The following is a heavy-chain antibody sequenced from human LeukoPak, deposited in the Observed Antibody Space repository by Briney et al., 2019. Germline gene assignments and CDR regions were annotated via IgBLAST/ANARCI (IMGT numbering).Heavy chain of an antibody. CDR2: ISSSGSTI. CDR1: GFTFSSYE. J-gene: IGHJ2*01. D-gene: IGHD2-2*01. Sequence: PGGSLRLSCAASGFTFSSYEMNWVRQAPGKGLEWVSYISSSGSTIYYADSVKGRFTISRDNAKNSLYLQMNSLRAEDTPVYYCARDMAPSPYQLLYDWYFDLWGRGTLVTVSS. CDR3: ARDMAPSPYQLLYDWYFDL. V-gene: IGHV3-48*03.